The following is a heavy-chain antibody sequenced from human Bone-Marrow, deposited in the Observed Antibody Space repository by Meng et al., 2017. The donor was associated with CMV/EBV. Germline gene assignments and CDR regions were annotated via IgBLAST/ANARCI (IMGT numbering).Heavy chain of an antibody. CDR3: ARDRDYRDYGDAFDI. J-gene: IGHJ3*02. Sequence: SETLSLTCTVSGGSISSSSYYWGWIRQPPGKGLEWIGSIYYSGSTYYNPSLKSRVTISVDTSKNQFSLKLSSVTAADTAVYYCARDRDYRDYGDAFDIWGKGTMVTVSS. CDR1: GGSISSSSYY. CDR2: IYYSGST. D-gene: IGHD4-17*01. V-gene: IGHV4-39*07.